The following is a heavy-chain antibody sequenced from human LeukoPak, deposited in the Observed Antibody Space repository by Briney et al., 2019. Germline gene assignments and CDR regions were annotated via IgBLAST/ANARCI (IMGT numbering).Heavy chain of an antibody. D-gene: IGHD2-21*02. CDR1: GYSISSGYY. V-gene: IGHV4-38-2*02. Sequence: SETLSLTCTVSGYSISSGYYWSWIRQPPGKGLEWIGYIYYSGSTNYNPSLKSRVTISVDTSKNQFSLKLSSVTAADTAVYYCARTLAYCGGDCSGDYYYGMDVWGQGTTVTVSS. J-gene: IGHJ6*02. CDR3: ARTLAYCGGDCSGDYYYGMDV. CDR2: IYYSGST.